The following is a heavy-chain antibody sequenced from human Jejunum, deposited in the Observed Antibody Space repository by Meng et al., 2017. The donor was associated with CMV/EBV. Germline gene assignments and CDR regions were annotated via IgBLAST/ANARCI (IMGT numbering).Heavy chain of an antibody. CDR1: GGSVSSGGYY. CDR3: ARVSSGWDYFDY. V-gene: IGHV4-31*03. CDR2: IYYSGST. D-gene: IGHD6-19*01. Sequence: QVQLQESGPVLVKPSQTLSLTCTVSGGSVSSGGYYWTWIRQHPGKGLEWFGHIYYSGSTFYNPSLKRRVIISIGTSKNQFSLNLRSVTAADTAVYYCARVSSGWDYFDYWGQGTLVTVSS. J-gene: IGHJ4*02.